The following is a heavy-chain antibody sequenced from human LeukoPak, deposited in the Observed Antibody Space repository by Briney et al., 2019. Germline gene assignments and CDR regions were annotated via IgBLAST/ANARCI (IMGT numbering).Heavy chain of an antibody. CDR1: GFTFSSYA. J-gene: IGHJ4*02. CDR2: ISYDGSNK. V-gene: IGHV3-30-3*01. Sequence: GGSLRLSCAASGFTFSSYAMHWVRQAPGKGLEWVAVISYDGSNKYYADSVKGRFTISRDNSKNTLYLQMNSLRAEDTALYYCAKGDTMVRGVIIYWGQGTLVTVSS. D-gene: IGHD3-10*01. CDR3: AKGDTMVRGVIIY.